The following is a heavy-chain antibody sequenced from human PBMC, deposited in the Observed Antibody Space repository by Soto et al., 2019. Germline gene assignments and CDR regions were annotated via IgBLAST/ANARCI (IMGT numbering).Heavy chain of an antibody. J-gene: IGHJ6*03. V-gene: IGHV4-59*01. Sequence: SETLSLTCTVSGGSISSYYWNWIRQPPGKGLEWIGYIYYSGSTNYNPSLKSRVTISVDTSKNQFSLRLTSVTAADTDVYYCARASSSWYRNTYYYYYMDVWGKGTTVTVSS. CDR2: IYYSGST. CDR1: GGSISSYY. D-gene: IGHD6-13*01. CDR3: ARASSSWYRNTYYYYYMDV.